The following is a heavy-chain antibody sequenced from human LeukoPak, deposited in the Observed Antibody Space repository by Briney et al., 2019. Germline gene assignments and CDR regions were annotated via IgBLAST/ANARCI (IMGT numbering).Heavy chain of an antibody. CDR2: INPNSGGT. CDR3: ATGGGLLIDY. J-gene: IGHJ4*02. CDR1: GYTFTDYY. V-gene: IGHV1-2*02. Sequence: GASVKVSCKASGYTFTDYYMHWVRQAPGQGLEWMGWINPNSGGTNYVQKFQGRVTMTRDTSIGTAYMELSRLRSDDTAVYYCATGGGLLIDYWGQGTLVTVSS. D-gene: IGHD3-16*01.